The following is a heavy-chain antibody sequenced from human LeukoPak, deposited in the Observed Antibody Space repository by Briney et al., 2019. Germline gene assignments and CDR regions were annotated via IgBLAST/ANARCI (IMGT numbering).Heavy chain of an antibody. Sequence: SEPLSLTCAVSGYSISSGYYWGWVRQPPGKGLEWIGSIHHSGSTYNNPSLKSRVTISVDKTKNQFSLKLSSVTAADTAVYYCARDWRDRQQLGGYWGQGTPVTVSS. J-gene: IGHJ4*02. D-gene: IGHD6-13*01. CDR2: IHHSGST. CDR1: GYSISSGYY. V-gene: IGHV4-38-2*02. CDR3: ARDWRDRQQLGGY.